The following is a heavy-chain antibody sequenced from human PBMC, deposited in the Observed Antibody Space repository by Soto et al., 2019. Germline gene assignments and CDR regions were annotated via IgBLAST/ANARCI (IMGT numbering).Heavy chain of an antibody. V-gene: IGHV3-30-3*01. D-gene: IGHD2-2*01. CDR1: GFTFRSYA. Sequence: PGGSLRLSCAASGFTFRSYAMHWVRQAPGKGLEWVTVISYDGSNKYYADTVKGRFTISRDNSKNMLYLQMNSLRAEDTAVYYCAIDLARFIVVVPAAMRRGAFDIWRQATMVTVS. CDR3: AIDLARFIVVVPAAMRRGAFDI. J-gene: IGHJ3*02. CDR2: ISYDGSNK.